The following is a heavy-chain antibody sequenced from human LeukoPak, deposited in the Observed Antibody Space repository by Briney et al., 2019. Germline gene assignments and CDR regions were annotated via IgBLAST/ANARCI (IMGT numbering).Heavy chain of an antibody. V-gene: IGHV3-9*01. J-gene: IGHJ4*02. CDR3: AKDMRSSSWSFFDY. CDR2: ITWNSGTI. CDR1: GFTVSGNY. D-gene: IGHD6-13*01. Sequence: PGGSLRLSCAASGFTVSGNYMSWVRQAPGKGLEWVSGITWNSGTIDYADSVKGRFTISRDNVKNSLYLQMNSLRAEDTALYYCAKDMRSSSWSFFDYWGRGTLVTVSS.